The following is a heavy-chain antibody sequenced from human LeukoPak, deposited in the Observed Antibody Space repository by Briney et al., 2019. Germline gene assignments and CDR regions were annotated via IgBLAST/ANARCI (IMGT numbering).Heavy chain of an antibody. CDR1: GFTFSSYW. CDR3: ATSRTFDY. J-gene: IGHJ4*02. CDR2: IKSDGSST. Sequence: PGGSLRLSRAASGFTFSSYWMHWVRQATGKGLVWVSRIKSDGSSTSYADSVKGRFTISRDNAKNTVYLQMNSLRAEDTAVYYCATSRTFDYWGQGTLVTVSS. V-gene: IGHV3-74*01.